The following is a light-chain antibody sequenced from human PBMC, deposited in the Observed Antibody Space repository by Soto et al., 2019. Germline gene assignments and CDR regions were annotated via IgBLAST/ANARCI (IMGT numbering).Light chain of an antibody. CDR1: SSNIGAGYD. CDR2: GDN. CDR3: QSYDSSLSAWV. Sequence: QSVLTQPPSVSGAPGQRVTISCTGSSSNIGAGYDVHWYQQLPGTAPKLLIYGDNNRPSGVPDRFSGSKSGTSASLAITGLQAEDEAEYYCQSYDSSLSAWVFGGGTKVTVL. J-gene: IGLJ3*02. V-gene: IGLV1-40*01.